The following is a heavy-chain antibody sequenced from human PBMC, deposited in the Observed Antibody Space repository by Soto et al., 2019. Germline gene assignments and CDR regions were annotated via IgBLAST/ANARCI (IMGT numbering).Heavy chain of an antibody. V-gene: IGHV3-64D*06. J-gene: IGHJ6*02. CDR3: VRETPYHSRTWPTNNYCSMDV. CDR2: INADGGST. CDR1: GFTFSRYA. Sequence: PGGSLRLSCSAFGFTFSRYAMNWVRQTPGRGLEHVSGINADGGSTNYADYVKGRFTISRDNSKNTLFLQMSSLRPDDTAVYYCVRETPYHSRTWPTNNYCSMDVWGQGTAVTVSS. D-gene: IGHD6-13*01.